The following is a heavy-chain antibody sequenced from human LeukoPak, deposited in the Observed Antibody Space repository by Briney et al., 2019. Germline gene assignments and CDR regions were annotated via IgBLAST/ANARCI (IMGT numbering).Heavy chain of an antibody. D-gene: IGHD6-13*01. CDR1: GFLFSSYA. J-gene: IGHJ4*02. CDR2: ISYDGSNK. Sequence: PGRSLRPSCAASGFLFSSYAMHWVRQAPGKGLEWVGMISYDGSNKYYSDSVKGRFTFSRDNSKNTVYVQMNSLSGEDTAVYYCARDAYSSRATPLDFWGQGTLVTVST. V-gene: IGHV3-30-3*01. CDR3: ARDAYSSRATPLDF.